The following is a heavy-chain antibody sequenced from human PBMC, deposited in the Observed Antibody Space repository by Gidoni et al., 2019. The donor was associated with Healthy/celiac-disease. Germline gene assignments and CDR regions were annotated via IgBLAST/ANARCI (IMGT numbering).Heavy chain of an antibody. CDR1: GYSISSGYY. CDR2: IYHSGST. D-gene: IGHD6-13*01. CDR3: ARDLLVHYYYGMDV. J-gene: IGHJ6*02. Sequence: QVQLQESGPGLVKPSETLSLTCAVSGYSISSGYYWGWIRQPPGKGLEWIGSIYHSGSTYYNPSLKSRVTISVDTSKNQFSLKLSSVTAADTAVYYCARDLLVHYYYGMDVWGQGTTVTVSS. V-gene: IGHV4-38-2*02.